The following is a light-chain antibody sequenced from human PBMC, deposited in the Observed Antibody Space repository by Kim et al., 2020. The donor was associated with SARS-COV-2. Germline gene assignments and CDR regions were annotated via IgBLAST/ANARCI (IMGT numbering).Light chain of an antibody. CDR2: DVS. V-gene: IGLV2-11*01. J-gene: IGLJ2*01. Sequence: QSVTHSCAGTGSDVGCYNCVSWYQQRPGNAPKLMIYDVSKRPSGVPDRFSGSKSGNTASLTISGLQAEDEADYYCCSYAGSYTFVVFGGGTQLTVL. CDR3: CSYAGSYTFVV. CDR1: GSDVGCYNC.